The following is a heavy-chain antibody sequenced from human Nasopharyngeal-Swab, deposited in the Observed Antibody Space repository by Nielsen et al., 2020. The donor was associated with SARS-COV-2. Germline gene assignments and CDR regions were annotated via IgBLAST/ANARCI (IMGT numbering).Heavy chain of an antibody. J-gene: IGHJ4*02. CDR2: IRGSGDAT. D-gene: IGHD3-10*01. V-gene: IGHV3-23*01. CDR1: GFTFSNYA. Sequence: GESLKISCAASGFTFSNYAMSWVRQAPGKGLEWVSGIRGSGDATYYADSVRGRFTISRDNSDNTLYLQMRSLRAEDTAVYYCVKGLRGGDYWGQGTLVSVSS. CDR3: VKGLRGGDY.